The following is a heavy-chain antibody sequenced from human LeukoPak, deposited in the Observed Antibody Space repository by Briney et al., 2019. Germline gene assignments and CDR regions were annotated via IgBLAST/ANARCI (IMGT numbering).Heavy chain of an antibody. V-gene: IGHV3-7*04. Sequence: GGSLRLSCVGSGFTFSIYWMTWVRQAPGKGLEGVANIKDDGSEKYSVDSVKGRFTISRDNAKNLLYLQMSSLRAEDTAVYYCARARIDYWGQGTLVTVSS. CDR3: ARARIDY. CDR2: IKDDGSEK. J-gene: IGHJ4*02. CDR1: GFTFSIYW. D-gene: IGHD1-14*01.